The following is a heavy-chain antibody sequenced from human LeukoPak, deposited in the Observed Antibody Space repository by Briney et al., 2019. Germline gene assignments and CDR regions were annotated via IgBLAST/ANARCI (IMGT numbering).Heavy chain of an antibody. Sequence: GGSLRLSCAASGFTFSGYAMSWVRQAPGKGLEWVSAISGSGGSTYYADSVKGRFTISRDNSKNTLYLQMNSLRAEDTAVYYCAKPIVVDRGYYFDYWGQGTLVTVSS. CDR1: GFTFSGYA. J-gene: IGHJ4*02. CDR3: AKPIVVDRGYYFDY. CDR2: ISGSGGST. V-gene: IGHV3-23*01. D-gene: IGHD3-22*01.